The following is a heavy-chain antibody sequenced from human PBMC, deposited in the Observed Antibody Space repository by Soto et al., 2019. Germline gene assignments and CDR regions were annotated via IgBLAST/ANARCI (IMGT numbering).Heavy chain of an antibody. CDR2: IYYSGST. CDR1: GGSISSYY. CDR3: ARRYYDFWSGYYFDY. J-gene: IGHJ4*02. V-gene: IGHV4-59*01. D-gene: IGHD3-3*01. Sequence: PSETLSLTCTVSGGSISSYYWSWIRQPPGKGLEWIGYIYYSGSTNYNPSLKSRVTISVDTSKNQFSLKLSSVTAADTAVYYCARRYYDFWSGYYFDYWGQGTLVTVSS.